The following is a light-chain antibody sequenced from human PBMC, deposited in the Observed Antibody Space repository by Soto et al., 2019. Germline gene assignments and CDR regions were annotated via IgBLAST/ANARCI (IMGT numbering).Light chain of an antibody. CDR2: EVS. Sequence: EAVLTQSPLSLPVTHGQPASISCRSSHSLVYYNGNTYLTWFHQRPGQSPRRLIYEVSKRDSGVPDRFTGSGSGTDFTLKINRVEAEDVGVYYCMQGIHWYTFGQGTKLEI. CDR1: HSLVYYNGNTY. V-gene: IGKV2-30*01. CDR3: MQGIHWYT. J-gene: IGKJ2*01.